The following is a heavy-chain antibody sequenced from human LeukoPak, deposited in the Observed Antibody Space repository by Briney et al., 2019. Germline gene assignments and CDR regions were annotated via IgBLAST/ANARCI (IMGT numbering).Heavy chain of an antibody. Sequence: GGSLRLSCAASGITFRDYAMRWVRQAPGKGLECVSAISGSADSTSYADSVRGRFTISRDNSKGTLYLQMNSLRAEATAVYYWGKERFSYYDSGSPFDCWGQGPRVTVSS. D-gene: IGHD3-10*01. CDR2: ISGSADST. CDR1: GITFRDYA. V-gene: IGHV3-23*01. CDR3: GKERFSYYDSGSPFDC. J-gene: IGHJ4*02.